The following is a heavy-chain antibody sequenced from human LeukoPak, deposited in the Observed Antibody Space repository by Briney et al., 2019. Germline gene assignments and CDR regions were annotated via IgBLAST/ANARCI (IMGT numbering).Heavy chain of an antibody. V-gene: IGHV3-7*01. D-gene: IGHD1-1*01. Sequence: GGSLRLSCAASGLSFSTYWMSWVRQAPGKGLEWVANIRPDGSEKYSVDSVKGRFTISRDNAKNSLYLQMNSLRAEDTAVYYCATHDGFRHDYWGQGTLVTVSS. CDR2: IRPDGSEK. J-gene: IGHJ4*02. CDR3: ATHDGFRHDY. CDR1: GLSFSTYW.